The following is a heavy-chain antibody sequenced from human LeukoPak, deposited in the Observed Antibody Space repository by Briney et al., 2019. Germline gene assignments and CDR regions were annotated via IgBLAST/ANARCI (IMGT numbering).Heavy chain of an antibody. D-gene: IGHD2-2*01. CDR3: ASWYHIDY. V-gene: IGHV3-23*01. J-gene: IGHJ4*02. CDR2: ITRSGTNT. Sequence: PGGSLRLSCAASGITLNIFAMNWVRQAPGKGLEWVSAITRSGTNTFYRDSVKGRFTISRDNSKNTLYLQMNSLRAEDTAMYYCASWYHIDYWGQGTLVTVSS. CDR1: GITLNIFA.